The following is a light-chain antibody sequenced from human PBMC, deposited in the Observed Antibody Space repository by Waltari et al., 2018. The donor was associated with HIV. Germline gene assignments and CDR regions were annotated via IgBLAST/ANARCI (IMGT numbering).Light chain of an antibody. J-gene: IGLJ1*01. CDR1: SSNIGSNT. Sequence: QSVLTQPPSASGTPGQRVTISCSGSSSNIGSNTITWYQQFPGTAPKLLIFPNNQRPSGVPDRFSGSKSGTSASLAISVLQSEDEADFYCAAWDDSLSSYVFGAGTKVTVL. CDR3: AAWDDSLSSYV. CDR2: PNN. V-gene: IGLV1-44*01.